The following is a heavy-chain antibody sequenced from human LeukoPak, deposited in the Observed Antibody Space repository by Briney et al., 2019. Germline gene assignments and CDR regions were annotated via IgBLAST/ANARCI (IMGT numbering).Heavy chain of an antibody. V-gene: IGHV3-20*04. J-gene: IGHJ4*02. D-gene: IGHD2-15*01. CDR2: INWNGGST. CDR3: ASLGYCSGGSCYARRDY. CDR1: GFTFSSHW. Sequence: GGSLRLSCAASGFTFSSHWMTWVRQAPGKGLEWVSGINWNGGSTGYADSVKGRFTISRDNAKNSLYLQMNSLRAEDTALYYCASLGYCSGGSCYARRDYWGQGTLVTVSS.